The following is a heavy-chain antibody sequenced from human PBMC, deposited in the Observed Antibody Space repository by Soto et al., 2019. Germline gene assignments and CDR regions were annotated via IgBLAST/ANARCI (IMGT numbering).Heavy chain of an antibody. CDR1: GYTLSTYG. Sequence: QVQLVQSGAEVKKPGASVKVSCKPSGYTLSTYGISWVRQAPGQGLEWRGWISHYRTSTNRAQNLQGRVTVTTDTSTGTAYMELRSLTSDATAVYYCARGREYTGYDYWYFDLWGRGTLVTVSS. V-gene: IGHV1-18*01. D-gene: IGHD5-12*01. J-gene: IGHJ2*01. CDR3: ARGREYTGYDYWYFDL. CDR2: ISHYRTST.